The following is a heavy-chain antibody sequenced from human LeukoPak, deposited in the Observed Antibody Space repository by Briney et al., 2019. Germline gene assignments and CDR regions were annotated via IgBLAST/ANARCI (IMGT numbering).Heavy chain of an antibody. J-gene: IGHJ4*02. D-gene: IGHD3-22*01. CDR2: ISSSGSTI. V-gene: IGHV3-11*04. CDR1: GFTFSDYY. Sequence: NPGGSLTLSCAASGFTFSDYYMSWIRQAPGKGLEWVSYISSSGSTIDYADSVRGRFTISRDNAKNSLYLQMNSLRAEDTAVYYCAKDWAYYYDNYGLDYWGQGTLVTVSS. CDR3: AKDWAYYYDNYGLDY.